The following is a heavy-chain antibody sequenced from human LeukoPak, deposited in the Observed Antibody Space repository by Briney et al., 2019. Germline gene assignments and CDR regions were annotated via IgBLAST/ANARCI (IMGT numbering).Heavy chain of an antibody. CDR1: EFTFSSYS. V-gene: IGHV3-48*04. J-gene: IGHJ5*02. CDR2: ISSTASSI. D-gene: IGHD4-23*01. CDR3: ARDVTYHGGDWFDP. Sequence: GGSLRLSCAASEFTFSSYSMSWVRQAPGKGLEWVSYISSTASSIYYADSVKGRFTISRDNAKNSLYLQMNSLRAEDTAVYYCARDVTYHGGDWFDPWAREPWSPSPQ.